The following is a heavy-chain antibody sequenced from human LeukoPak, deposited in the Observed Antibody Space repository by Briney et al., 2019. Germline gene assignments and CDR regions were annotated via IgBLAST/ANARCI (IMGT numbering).Heavy chain of an antibody. J-gene: IGHJ5*02. CDR3: ARKVDYDSSGYYYGNCFDP. V-gene: IGHV1-18*01. CDR2: ISAYNGNT. D-gene: IGHD3-22*01. Sequence: ASVKVSCKASGYTFTSYGISWVRQAPGQGLEWMGWISAYNGNTNYAQKLQGRVTMTTDTSTSTAYMELRSLRSDDTAVYYCARKVDYDSSGYYYGNCFDPWGQGTLVTVSS. CDR1: GYTFTSYG.